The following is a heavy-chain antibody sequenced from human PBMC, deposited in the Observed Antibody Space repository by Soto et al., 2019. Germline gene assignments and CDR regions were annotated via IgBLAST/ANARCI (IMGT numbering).Heavy chain of an antibody. CDR1: GFTFRNYA. Sequence: QVQLVESGGGVVQPGGSLRLSCAASGFTFRNYAMHWVRQAPGKGLECLAVIAYDGSNAFYRDSVKGRFTISRDNSKNTLYLHMNSLRSEDTGVYHRARGDREDILVVVGARPGEYGIDIWGQGTTVTVSS. J-gene: IGHJ6*02. CDR2: IAYDGSNA. CDR3: ARGDREDILVVVGARPGEYGIDI. V-gene: IGHV3-30-3*01. D-gene: IGHD2-15*01.